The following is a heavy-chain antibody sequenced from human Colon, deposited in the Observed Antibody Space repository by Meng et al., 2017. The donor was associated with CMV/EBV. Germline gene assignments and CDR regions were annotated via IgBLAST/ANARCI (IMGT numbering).Heavy chain of an antibody. CDR1: GGSIRTYY. J-gene: IGHJ4*02. V-gene: IGHV4-59*06. Sequence: SETLSLTCIISGGSIRTYYWRWTRQPAGKGLEWIGYIYYSGSTYYNPSLKSRVTISVDTSKNQFSLKLSSVTAADTAVYYCARESLVGANWGQGTLVTVSS. D-gene: IGHD3-10*01. CDR3: ARESLVGAN. CDR2: IYYSGST.